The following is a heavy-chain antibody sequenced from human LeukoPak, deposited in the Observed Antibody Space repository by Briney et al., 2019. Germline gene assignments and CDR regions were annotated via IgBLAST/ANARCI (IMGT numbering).Heavy chain of an antibody. V-gene: IGHV1-18*01. CDR3: ARDLFTSCYGY. Sequence: ASVKVSCKASSYNFNDFGVTWVRQARGKGLEWMGWISAYNGNTNYAQKLQGRVTMTTDTSTSTAYMELRSLRSDDTAVYYCARDLFTSCYGYWGQGTLVTVSS. J-gene: IGHJ4*02. CDR2: ISAYNGNT. CDR1: SYNFNDFG. D-gene: IGHD2-2*01.